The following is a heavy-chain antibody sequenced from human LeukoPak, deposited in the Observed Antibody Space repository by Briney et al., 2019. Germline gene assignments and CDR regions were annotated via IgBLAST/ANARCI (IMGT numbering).Heavy chain of an antibody. D-gene: IGHD1-26*01. J-gene: IGHJ3*02. CDR1: GGSISSYS. Sequence: SETLSLTCTVSGGSISSYSWSWIRQPAGKGLEWIGYIYYSGSTYYNPSLKSRVTISVDTSKNQFSLKLSSVTAADTAVYYCARGGNAFDIWGQGTMVTVSS. V-gene: IGHV4-59*06. CDR2: IYYSGST. CDR3: ARGGNAFDI.